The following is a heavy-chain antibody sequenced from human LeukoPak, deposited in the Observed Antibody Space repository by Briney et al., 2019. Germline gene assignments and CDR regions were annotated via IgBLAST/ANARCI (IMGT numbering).Heavy chain of an antibody. D-gene: IGHD1-26*01. J-gene: IGHJ4*02. CDR3: ARYSGSSLFLDY. CDR2: IYYGGRT. CDR1: GGSISSSSSY. V-gene: IGHV4-39*01. Sequence: SETLSLTCTVSGGSISSSSSYWGWIRQPPGRGLDWIGNIYYGGRTYSSPSLKSRVTMSVDTSKNQFSLNLSSVTAAGAAVYYCARYSGSSLFLDYWGQGTLVTVSS.